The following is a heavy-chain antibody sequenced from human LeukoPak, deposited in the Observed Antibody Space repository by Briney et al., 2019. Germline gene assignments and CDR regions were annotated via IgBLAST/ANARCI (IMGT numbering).Heavy chain of an antibody. CDR1: GYTFTSYD. J-gene: IGHJ6*02. Sequence: GASVKVSCKASGYTFTSYDINWVRQATGQGLEWMGWMNPNSGNTGYAQKFQGRVTMTRNTSISTAYMELSSLRSEDTAVYYCARLPGSTYYYYGMDVWGQGTTVTVSS. CDR2: MNPNSGNT. CDR3: ARLPGSTYYYYGMDV. V-gene: IGHV1-8*01.